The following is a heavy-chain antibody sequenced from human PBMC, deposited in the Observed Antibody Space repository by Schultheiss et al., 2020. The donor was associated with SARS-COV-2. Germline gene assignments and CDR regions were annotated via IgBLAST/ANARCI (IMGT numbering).Heavy chain of an antibody. CDR1: GFTFDDYA. J-gene: IGHJ6*02. CDR2: ISSTSTYI. D-gene: IGHD3-10*01. CDR3: ACGWVRFGEQPYGMDV. V-gene: IGHV3-21*04. Sequence: GVLKISCAASGFTFDDYAMHWVRQAPGKGLEWVSSISSTSTYIYYADSVKGRFTISRDNSKNTLYLQMNSLRVEDTAIYYCACGWVRFGEQPYGMDVWGQGTTVTVSS.